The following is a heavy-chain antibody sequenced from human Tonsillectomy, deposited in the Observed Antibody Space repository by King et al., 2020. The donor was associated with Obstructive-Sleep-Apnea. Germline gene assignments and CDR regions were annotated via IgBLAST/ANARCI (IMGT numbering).Heavy chain of an antibody. CDR2: IKQDGSDK. CDR1: GFIFSSYW. J-gene: IGHJ4*02. CDR3: ARGCNRALCPYYFDS. D-gene: IGHD2/OR15-2a*01. V-gene: IGHV3-7*03. Sequence: VQLVESGGGLVQPGGSLRFSCETSGFIFSSYWMSWVRQTPDKGLEWVATIKQDGSDKYYLDSVKGRFTFSRDNAKDSLYLQMNSLTAEDTAVYYCARGCNRALCPYYFDSWGQGTLVIVSS.